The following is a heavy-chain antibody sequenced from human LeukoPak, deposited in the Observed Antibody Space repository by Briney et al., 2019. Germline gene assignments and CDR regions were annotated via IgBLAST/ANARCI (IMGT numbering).Heavy chain of an antibody. V-gene: IGHV3-74*01. Sequence: GGSLRLSCAASGFTFSNYWMHWVRQAPGKGLEWVSRINERATIISYADSVKGRFTISRDNAKNSLYLQMNSLRAEDTAVYYCARADTAMDNYYFDYWGQGTLVTVSS. D-gene: IGHD5-18*01. CDR1: GFTFSNYW. CDR3: ARADTAMDNYYFDY. CDR2: INERATII. J-gene: IGHJ4*02.